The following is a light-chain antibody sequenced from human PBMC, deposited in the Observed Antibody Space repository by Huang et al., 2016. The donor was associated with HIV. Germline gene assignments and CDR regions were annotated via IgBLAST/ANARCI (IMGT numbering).Light chain of an antibody. CDR1: QSVSIY. CDR3: QQRINWRRFT. V-gene: IGKV3-11*01. CDR2: DAS. J-gene: IGKJ4*01. Sequence: EIVLTQSPVTLSMAPGDRATLSCRASQSVSIYLAWYQQKPGQAPRLLIYDASTRAAGIPASFSGSGSGTDFTLSISSLEPEDFAVYYCQQRINWRRFTFGGGTKVEIK.